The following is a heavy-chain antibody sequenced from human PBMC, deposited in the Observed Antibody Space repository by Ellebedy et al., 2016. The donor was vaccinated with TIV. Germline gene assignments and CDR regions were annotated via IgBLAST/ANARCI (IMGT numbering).Heavy chain of an antibody. CDR3: AIFHNQVPYYTTLEA. D-gene: IGHD1-26*01. CDR1: GYSFTSYW. Sequence: GESLKISCKGSGYSFTSYWNDWVRQMPGKGLEWVGILYPGDYDTSYSPPFHGPVTISADKSITTAYLQWSSLKASDTALYYCAIFHNQVPYYTTLEAWGQGTTVTVSS. V-gene: IGHV5-51*01. CDR2: LYPGDYDT. J-gene: IGHJ6*02.